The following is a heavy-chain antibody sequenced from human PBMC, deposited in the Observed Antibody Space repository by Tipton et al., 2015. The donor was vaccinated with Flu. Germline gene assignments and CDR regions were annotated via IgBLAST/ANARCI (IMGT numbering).Heavy chain of an antibody. J-gene: IGHJ6*02. CDR2: MYSSGTT. CDR3: ARDLWNDRRAYYYYGVDV. D-gene: IGHD1-1*01. Sequence: TLSLTCTVSGGSISSFYRSWIRQPAGKGLEWIGRMYSSGTTKYNPSLKSRVTLSVDSSKNEFSLTLASLTAADTAVYYCARDLWNDRRAYYYYGVDVWGQGTTVTVSS. V-gene: IGHV4-4*07. CDR1: GGSISSFY.